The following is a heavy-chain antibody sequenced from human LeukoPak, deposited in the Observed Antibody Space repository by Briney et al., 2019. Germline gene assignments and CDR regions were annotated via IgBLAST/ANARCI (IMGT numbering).Heavy chain of an antibody. J-gene: IGHJ5*02. Sequence: SQTLSLACTVSGGSVSRGSYYWSCIRHPPRKGLEWIGSLYYSGSTNYNPSLKSRVTISVDTSKNQFSLKLSSVTAADTAVYYCARGNYCSGGSCYWFDPWGQGTLVTVSS. D-gene: IGHD2-15*01. CDR1: GGSVSRGSYY. CDR3: ARGNYCSGGSCYWFDP. CDR2: LYYSGST. V-gene: IGHV4-61*01.